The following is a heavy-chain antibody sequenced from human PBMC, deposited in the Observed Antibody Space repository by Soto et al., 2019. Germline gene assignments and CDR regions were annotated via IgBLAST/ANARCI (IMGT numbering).Heavy chain of an antibody. CDR1: GFTFSSYA. CDR3: AREAAMAFDY. Sequence: QVQLVESGGGVVQPGRSLRLSCAASGFTFSSYAMHWVRQALGKGLEWVAVISYDGSNKYYADSVKGRFTISRDNSKNTLYLQMNSLRAEDTAVYYCAREAAMAFDYWGQGTLVTVSS. J-gene: IGHJ4*02. D-gene: IGHD5-18*01. V-gene: IGHV3-30-3*01. CDR2: ISYDGSNK.